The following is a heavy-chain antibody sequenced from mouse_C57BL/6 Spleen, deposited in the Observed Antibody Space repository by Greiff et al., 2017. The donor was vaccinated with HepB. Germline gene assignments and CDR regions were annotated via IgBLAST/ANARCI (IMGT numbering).Heavy chain of an antibody. J-gene: IGHJ2*01. CDR3: SNGSSYIDADYFDC. CDR2: INPNNGGT. V-gene: IGHV1-22*01. CDR1: GYTFTDYN. D-gene: IGHD1-1*01. Sequence: VQLQQSGPELVKPGASVKMSCKASGYTFTDYNMHWVKQSHGKSLEWIGYINPNNGGTSYNQKFKGKATLTVNKSSSTAYMELRSLTSEDSAVYYCSNGSSYIDADYFDCWGQVTTLSVSS.